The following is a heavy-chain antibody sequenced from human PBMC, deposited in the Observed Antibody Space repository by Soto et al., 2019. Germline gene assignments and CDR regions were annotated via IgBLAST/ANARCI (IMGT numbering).Heavy chain of an antibody. J-gene: IGHJ4*02. CDR2: IYARGGST. CDR3: FRGGFDDYEKEGRY. D-gene: IGHD5-12*01. CDR1: GYTFTSYN. V-gene: IGHV1-46*01. Sequence: QVQLVQSGAEVRKPGASVKVSCKASGYTFTSYNIHWVRQAPGQGLEWMAIIYARGGSTTYAQNHQGRVTVTRDTSTSTVYMELSSLRSDDTATYFCFRGGFDDYEKEGRYWGQGTLVTVSS.